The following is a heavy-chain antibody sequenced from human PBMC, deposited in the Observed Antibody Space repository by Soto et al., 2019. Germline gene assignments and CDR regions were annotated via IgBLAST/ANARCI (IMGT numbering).Heavy chain of an antibody. CDR2: INPSSDST. V-gene: IGHV1-46*01. Sequence: ASVKVSCKASGYTFTQYYMHWVRQAPGQGLEWMGIINPSSDSTTYAQKFQGRVTITRDTSASTAYMELSSLRSEDTAVYYCARAVAVPADFDYWGQGTLVTVSS. CDR3: ARAVAVPADFDY. J-gene: IGHJ4*02. CDR1: GYTFTQYY. D-gene: IGHD6-19*01.